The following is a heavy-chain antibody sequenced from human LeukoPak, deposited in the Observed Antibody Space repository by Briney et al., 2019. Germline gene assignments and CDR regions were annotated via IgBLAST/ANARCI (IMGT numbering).Heavy chain of an antibody. J-gene: IGHJ6*03. CDR1: GGTFSSYA. Sequence: SVKVSCKASGGTFSSYAISWVRQAPGQGLEWMGGIIPIFGTANYAQKFQGRVTITTDESTSTAYMGLSSLRSEDTAVYYCARDLSLGTVAPGYMDVWGKGTTVTVSS. CDR3: ARDLSLGTVAPGYMDV. D-gene: IGHD4-23*01. CDR2: IIPIFGTA. V-gene: IGHV1-69*05.